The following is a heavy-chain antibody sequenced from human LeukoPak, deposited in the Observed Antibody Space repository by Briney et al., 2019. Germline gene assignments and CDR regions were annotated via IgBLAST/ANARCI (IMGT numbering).Heavy chain of an antibody. V-gene: IGHV3-7*03. CDR2: IKQDGSEK. J-gene: IGHJ4*02. Sequence: GGSLRLSCAASGFTFSSYWMDWVRQAPGKGLEWVANIKQDGSEKNYVDSVKGRFTISRDNAKNSLYLQMNNLRVEDTAMYYCAGGTGFIIKDWGQGTLVTVSS. CDR3: AGGTGFIIKD. D-gene: IGHD3-9*01. CDR1: GFTFSSYW.